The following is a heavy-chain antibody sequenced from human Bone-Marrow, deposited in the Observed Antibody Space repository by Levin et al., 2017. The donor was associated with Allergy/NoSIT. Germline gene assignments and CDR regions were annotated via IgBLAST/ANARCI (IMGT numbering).Heavy chain of an antibody. V-gene: IGHV3-30-3*01. J-gene: IGHJ5*02. Sequence: LSLTCAASGFPFSSYAMHWVRQAPGKGLEWVAVISYDGSNKYYADSVKGRFTISRDNSKNTLYLQMNSLRAEDTAVYYCARLAVAGTGAWFDPWGQGTLVTVSS. CDR2: ISYDGSNK. CDR1: GFPFSSYA. CDR3: ARLAVAGTGAWFDP. D-gene: IGHD6-19*01.